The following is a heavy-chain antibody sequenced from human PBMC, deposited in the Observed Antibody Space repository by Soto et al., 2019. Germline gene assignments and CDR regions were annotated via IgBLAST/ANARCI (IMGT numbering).Heavy chain of an antibody. CDR2: IRVSGSST. V-gene: IGHV3-23*01. D-gene: IGHD2-15*01. Sequence: PGGCLRLSCAAFGFTLSSYGMHCVRQAPGKGLEWVSAIRVSGSSTYYADPVKGRFTISRDNSKNTLYLQMNSLRAEDTAVYYCAKDHCSGGSCYYFDYWGQGTLVTVSS. J-gene: IGHJ4*02. CDR3: AKDHCSGGSCYYFDY. CDR1: GFTLSSYG.